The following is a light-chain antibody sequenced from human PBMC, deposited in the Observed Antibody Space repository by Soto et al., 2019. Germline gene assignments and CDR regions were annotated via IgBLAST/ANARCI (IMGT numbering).Light chain of an antibody. Sequence: DIVMTQSPDSLAVSLGERATINCKSSQSVLYSSNNKNYLAWYQQKPGQPPKMLISWASTRESGVPDRFSGRGSGTDFTLTISSLQAEDVAVYYCQQYYITPQTFGQGTKVEIK. CDR3: QQYYITPQT. CDR2: WAS. J-gene: IGKJ1*01. V-gene: IGKV4-1*01. CDR1: QSVLYSSNNKNY.